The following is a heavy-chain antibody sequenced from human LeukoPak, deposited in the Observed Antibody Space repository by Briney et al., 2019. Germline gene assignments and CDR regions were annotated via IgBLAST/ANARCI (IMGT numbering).Heavy chain of an antibody. Sequence: ASVKVSCKASGYTFISYDINWVRQAPGQGLEWMGWMNPNSGITGYAQKFQGRVSMTRNTSISTAYMELSSLKSEDTAVYYCARRLYYYDSNGRTPYDYWGQGTLVTVSS. V-gene: IGHV1-8*01. CDR2: MNPNSGIT. D-gene: IGHD3-22*01. J-gene: IGHJ4*02. CDR3: ARRLYYYDSNGRTPYDY. CDR1: GYTFISYD.